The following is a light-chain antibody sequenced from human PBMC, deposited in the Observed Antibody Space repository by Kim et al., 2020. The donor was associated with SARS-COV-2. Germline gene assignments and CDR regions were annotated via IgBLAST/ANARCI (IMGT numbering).Light chain of an antibody. Sequence: DIQMTQSPSSLSASVGDRVTITCQASQDISNYLNWYQQKPGKAPKLLIYDASNLETGVPSRFSGSGSGTDFTFTISSLQPEDIATYYCQQYDNLPVTFGQGTKVYIK. CDR3: QQYDNLPVT. J-gene: IGKJ1*01. CDR2: DAS. V-gene: IGKV1-33*01. CDR1: QDISNY.